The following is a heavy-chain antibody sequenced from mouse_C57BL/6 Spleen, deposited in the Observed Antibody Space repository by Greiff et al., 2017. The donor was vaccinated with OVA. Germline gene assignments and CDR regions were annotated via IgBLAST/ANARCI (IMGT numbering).Heavy chain of an antibody. Sequence: VQLQQPGAELVKPGASVKLSCKASGYTFTSYWMHWVKQRPGQGLEWIGMIHPNSGSTNYNEKFKSKATLTVDKSSSTAYMQLSSLTSEDSAVYYCARSSDGSSYYYAMDDWGQGTSVTVAS. CDR3: ARSSDGSSYYYAMDD. CDR1: GYTFTSYW. V-gene: IGHV1-64*01. D-gene: IGHD1-1*01. CDR2: IHPNSGST. J-gene: IGHJ4*01.